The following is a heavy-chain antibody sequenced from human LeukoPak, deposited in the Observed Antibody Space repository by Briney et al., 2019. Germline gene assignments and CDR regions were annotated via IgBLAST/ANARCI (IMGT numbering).Heavy chain of an antibody. V-gene: IGHV1-69*04. D-gene: IGHD4-17*01. J-gene: IGHJ4*02. CDR3: TREGAYGAHGFDY. Sequence: ASVKVSCKASGGTFSSYAISWVRQAPGQGLEWMGRIIPILGIANYAQKFQGRVTITADKSTSTAYMELSSLRSEDTAVYYCTREGAYGAHGFDYWGQGTLITVSS. CDR2: IIPILGIA. CDR1: GGTFSSYA.